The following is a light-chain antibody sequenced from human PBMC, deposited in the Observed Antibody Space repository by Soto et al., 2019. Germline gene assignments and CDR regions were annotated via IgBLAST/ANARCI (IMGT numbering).Light chain of an antibody. Sequence: QSALTQPRSVSGSPGQSVTISCTGTSSDVGGYNFVSWYQQHPGKAPKLMIYDVSKRPSGVPDRSSGSKSANTASLTISGLQAEDEADYYCCSYAGSYTWVFGTGTKLTVL. J-gene: IGLJ1*01. V-gene: IGLV2-11*01. CDR2: DVS. CDR3: CSYAGSYTWV. CDR1: SSDVGGYNF.